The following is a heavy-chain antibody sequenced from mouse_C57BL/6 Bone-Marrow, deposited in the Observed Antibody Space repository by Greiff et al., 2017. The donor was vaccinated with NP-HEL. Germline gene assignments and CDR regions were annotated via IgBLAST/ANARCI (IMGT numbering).Heavy chain of an antibody. CDR1: GFSLTSYG. Sequence: VKLVESGPGLVQPSQSLSITCTVSGFSLTSYGVHWVRQPPGKGLEWLGVIWSGGSTDYNAAFISRLSISKDNSKSQVFFKMNSLQADDTAIYYCAKNLFIITVPRYYAMDYWGQGTSVTVSS. J-gene: IGHJ4*01. V-gene: IGHV2-4*01. CDR2: IWSGGST. CDR3: AKNLFIITVPRYYAMDY. D-gene: IGHD1-1*01.